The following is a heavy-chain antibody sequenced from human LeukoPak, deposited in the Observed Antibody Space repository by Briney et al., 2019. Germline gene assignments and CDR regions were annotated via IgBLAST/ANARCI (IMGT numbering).Heavy chain of an antibody. D-gene: IGHD1-26*01. Sequence: GGSLRLSCAASGFTFSSHWMHWVRQAPGEGLVWVSRVYNDGSTTNYADSVKGRFTISRDNAKNTLYLQMNSLRADDTAVYYCGRGRGAYVAIDYWGQGTLVTVS. V-gene: IGHV3-74*01. CDR2: VYNDGSTT. J-gene: IGHJ4*02. CDR3: GRGRGAYVAIDY. CDR1: GFTFSSHW.